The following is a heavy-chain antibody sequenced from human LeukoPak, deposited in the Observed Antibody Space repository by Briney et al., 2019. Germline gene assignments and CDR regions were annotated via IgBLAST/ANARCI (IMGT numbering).Heavy chain of an antibody. J-gene: IGHJ4*02. D-gene: IGHD3-3*01. CDR1: GFTFSTYA. CDR3: VKVFWSGYYDY. CDR2: IRSNGDNT. Sequence: GGSLRLSCSASGFTFSTYAMHWVRQAPGKGLEYVSAIRSNGDNTYYADAVKGRFSISRDNSKNTLYLQMSSLRAEDTAVYYCVKVFWSGYYDYWGEGTLVTVS. V-gene: IGHV3-64D*09.